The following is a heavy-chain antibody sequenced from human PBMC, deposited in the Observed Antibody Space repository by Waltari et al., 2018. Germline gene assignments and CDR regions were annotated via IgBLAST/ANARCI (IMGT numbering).Heavy chain of an antibody. CDR3: ARDPERGDGYVLDF. V-gene: IGHV3-74*01. Sequence: VQLVESGGGLVQPGGSLRLSCAASGFTFSSYGRFWVGQAPGRGLVCVSHINSAGSTTTYADSVKGRFTISRDNAKNTLYLQMVSLRAEDTAVYYCARDPERGDGYVLDFWGQGTLVTVSS. CDR2: INSAGSTT. J-gene: IGHJ4*02. D-gene: IGHD5-12*01. CDR1: GFTFSSYG.